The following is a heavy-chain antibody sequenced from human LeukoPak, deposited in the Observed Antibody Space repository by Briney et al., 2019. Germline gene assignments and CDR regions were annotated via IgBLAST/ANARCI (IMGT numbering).Heavy chain of an antibody. CDR1: GGPISSGGYY. Sequence: SETLSLTCTFSGGPISSGGYYWSWIRQPPGKGLEWIGYVYYSGSTYYNPSLKSRVTISVDTSKNQFSLKLSSVTAADTAVYYCASSHYGDYFDYWGQGTLVTVSS. V-gene: IGHV4-31*03. CDR2: VYYSGST. J-gene: IGHJ4*02. CDR3: ASSHYGDYFDY. D-gene: IGHD4-17*01.